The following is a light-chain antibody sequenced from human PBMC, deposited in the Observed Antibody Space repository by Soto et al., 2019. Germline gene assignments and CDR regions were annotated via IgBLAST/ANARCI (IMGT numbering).Light chain of an antibody. J-gene: IGLJ1*01. CDR2: EGN. Sequence: QSVLTQPASVSGSPGQSITISCTGSISDVGSYGPVSWYQQHPGQVPKLIIYEGNRRPSGVSSRFSGSKSGDTASLTISGLQAEDEADYYCSSYRSSTTFVFGTGTKLTVL. V-gene: IGLV2-14*02. CDR1: ISDVGSYGP. CDR3: SSYRSSTTFV.